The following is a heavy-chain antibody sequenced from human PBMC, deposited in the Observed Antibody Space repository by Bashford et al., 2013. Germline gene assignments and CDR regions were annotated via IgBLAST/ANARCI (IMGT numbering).Heavy chain of an antibody. CDR1: GYTFTSYG. Sequence: VASVKVSCKTSGYTFTSYGISWVRQAPGQGLEWMGWINPYNDNTNYAQRLQGRGTMTRDTSTNTAYMELRSLRSDDTAVYYCATDRSSGTFDYWGQGTLVTVSS. J-gene: IGHJ4*02. V-gene: IGHV1-18*01. D-gene: IGHD3-22*01. CDR2: INPYNDNT. CDR3: ATDRSSGTFDY.